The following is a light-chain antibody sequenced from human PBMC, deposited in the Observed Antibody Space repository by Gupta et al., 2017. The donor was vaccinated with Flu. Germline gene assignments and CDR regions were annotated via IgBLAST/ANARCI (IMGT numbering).Light chain of an antibody. J-gene: IGKJ2*01. Sequence: DIQMTPSPSSLSASVGDRVTITCRASQSISSYLNWYQQKPGKAPKLLIYAASSLQSGVPPRFSGSGSGTDFTLTISSLQPEDFATDYCQQSYSTPPSTFGQGTKLEIK. CDR2: AAS. CDR3: QQSYSTPPST. V-gene: IGKV1-39*01. CDR1: QSISSY.